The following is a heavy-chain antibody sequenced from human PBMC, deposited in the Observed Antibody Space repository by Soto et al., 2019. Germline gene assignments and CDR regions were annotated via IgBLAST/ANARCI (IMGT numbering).Heavy chain of an antibody. CDR3: ARQDIVLMVYAIDY. CDR1: GGSISSSSYY. J-gene: IGHJ4*02. CDR2: IYYSGST. Sequence: PSETLPLTCTVSGGSISSSSYYWGWIRQPPGKGLEWIGSIYYSGSTYYNPSLKSRVTISVDTSKNQFSLKLSSVTAADTAVYYCARQDIVLMVYAIDYWGQGTLVTVSS. D-gene: IGHD2-8*01. V-gene: IGHV4-39*01.